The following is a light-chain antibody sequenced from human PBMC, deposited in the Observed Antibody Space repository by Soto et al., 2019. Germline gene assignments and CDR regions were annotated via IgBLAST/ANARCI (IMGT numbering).Light chain of an antibody. J-gene: IGLJ3*02. CDR1: TGAVTSGHY. CDR2: DTS. Sequence: QAVVTQEPSLTVSPGGTVTLTCGSSTGAVTSGHYPYWFQQKPGPAPRTLIYDTSNKHSWTPARFSGSLLGGKAALTLSGAQPEDEAEYYCLLSFGGARVFGGGTKVTVL. V-gene: IGLV7-46*01. CDR3: LLSFGGARV.